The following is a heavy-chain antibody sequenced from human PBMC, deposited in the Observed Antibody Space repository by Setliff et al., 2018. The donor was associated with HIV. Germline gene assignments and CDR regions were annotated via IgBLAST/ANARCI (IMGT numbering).Heavy chain of an antibody. CDR2: ISGSGAST. V-gene: IGHV3-23*01. CDR3: AKGRYGGYDWGTLDI. Sequence: GGSLRLSCAASGFTFSSCAMGWVRQAPGKGLEWVLVISGSGASTYYADSVKGRFTISRDNSKNTLYLQMNSLIVEDTAAYYCAKGRYGGYDWGTLDIWGQGTRVTVSS. D-gene: IGHD5-12*01. J-gene: IGHJ3*02. CDR1: GFTFSSCA.